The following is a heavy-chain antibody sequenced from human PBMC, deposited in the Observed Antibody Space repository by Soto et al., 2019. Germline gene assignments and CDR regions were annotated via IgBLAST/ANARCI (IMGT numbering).Heavy chain of an antibody. CDR1: GGSISSYY. CDR2: IYYSGSI. V-gene: IGHV4-59*01. J-gene: IGHJ4*02. CDR3: ARVLRSSSWYFDY. Sequence: SETLSLTCTVSGGSISSYYWSWIRQPPGKGLEWIGYIYYSGSINYNPSLKSRVTISVDTSKNQFSLKLSSVTAADTAVYYCARVLRSSSWYFDYWGQGTLVTVSS. D-gene: IGHD6-13*01.